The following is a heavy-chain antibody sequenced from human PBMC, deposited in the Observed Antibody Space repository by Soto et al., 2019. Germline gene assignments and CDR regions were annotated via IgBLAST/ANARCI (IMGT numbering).Heavy chain of an antibody. CDR1: GGSISSYY. CDR2: IYYSGST. J-gene: IGHJ4*02. CDR3: ARVGATSTTAVLHFDY. Sequence: SETLSLTCTVSGGSISSYYWSWIRQPPGKGLEWIGYIYYSGSTNYNPSLKSRVTISVDTSKNQFSLKLSSVTAADTAVYYCARVGATSTTAVLHFDYWGQGTLVTVS. D-gene: IGHD1-26*01. V-gene: IGHV4-59*01.